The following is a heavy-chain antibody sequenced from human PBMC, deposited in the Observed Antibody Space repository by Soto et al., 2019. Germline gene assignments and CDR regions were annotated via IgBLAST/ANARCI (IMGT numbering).Heavy chain of an antibody. V-gene: IGHV3-30*18. CDR2: ISYDGSNK. J-gene: IGHJ4*02. D-gene: IGHD3-3*01. Sequence: GGSLRLSCAASGFTFSSYGMHWVRQAPGKGLEWVAVISYDGSNKYYADSVKGRFTISRDNSKNTLYLQMNSLRAEDTAVYYCAKDSYYDFWSGYYTTGYFDYWGQGTLVTVSS. CDR3: AKDSYYDFWSGYYTTGYFDY. CDR1: GFTFSSYG.